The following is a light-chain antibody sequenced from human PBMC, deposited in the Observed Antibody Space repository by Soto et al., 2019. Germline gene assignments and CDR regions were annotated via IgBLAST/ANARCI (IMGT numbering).Light chain of an antibody. V-gene: IGLV2-8*01. CDR1: SSDVGGYKY. CDR2: EVS. Sequence: QSALTQPPSASWSPGQSVTISCTGTSSDVGGYKYVSWYQQHPGKVPKLMIYEVSKRPSGVPDRFSGSKSGNTASLTVSGLQAEDEADYYCSSYAGSNTDYVFGTGTKVTVL. J-gene: IGLJ1*01. CDR3: SSYAGSNTDYV.